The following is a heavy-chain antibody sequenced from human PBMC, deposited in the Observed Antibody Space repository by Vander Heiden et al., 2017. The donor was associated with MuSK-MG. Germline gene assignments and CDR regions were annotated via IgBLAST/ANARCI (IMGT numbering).Heavy chain of an antibody. CDR3: ARTASLAVAGVVFDS. CDR2: INVGNGNT. V-gene: IGHV1-3*01. CDR1: GYNFTRHV. J-gene: IGHJ5*01. D-gene: IGHD6-19*01. Sequence: QLVQSGAEVKKPGASVTVSCKASGYNFTRHVIHWVRQAPGQRLEWMGWINVGNGNTKYSQNFQGRLTITRDTSASTVHMELSNLRSEDTTVYHCARTASLAVAGVVFDSWGQGTVVTVSS.